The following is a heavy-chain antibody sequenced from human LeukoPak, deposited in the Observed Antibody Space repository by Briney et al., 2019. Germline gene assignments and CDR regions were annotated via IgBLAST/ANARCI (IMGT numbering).Heavy chain of an antibody. J-gene: IGHJ3*01. D-gene: IGHD3-9*01. Sequence: GGSLRLSCVGSGFSLDDYAMHWVRQVPGKGLEWVAGISWDGGSQAYADSVRGRFTISRDNAKNSLYLQMNSLRPEDTAFYYCIKDMGFDLLKDAFHVWGQGTLVTVSS. CDR3: IKDMGFDLLKDAFHV. CDR1: GFSLDDYA. V-gene: IGHV3-9*01. CDR2: ISWDGGSQ.